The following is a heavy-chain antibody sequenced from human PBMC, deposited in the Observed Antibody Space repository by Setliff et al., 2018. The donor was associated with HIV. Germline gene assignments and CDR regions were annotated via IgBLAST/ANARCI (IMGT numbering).Heavy chain of an antibody. CDR3: AREITGTTVFDY. CDR1: GGSISSGGYF. J-gene: IGHJ4*02. Sequence: SETLSLTCTVSGGSISSGGYFWSWIRQSPGKGLEWIGYIYYRGSTNYNPSLRSRVTISIDTSKSQFSLKLRSVTAADTAVYYCAREITGTTVFDYWGQGTLVTVSS. D-gene: IGHD1-20*01. CDR2: IYYRGST. V-gene: IGHV4-61*08.